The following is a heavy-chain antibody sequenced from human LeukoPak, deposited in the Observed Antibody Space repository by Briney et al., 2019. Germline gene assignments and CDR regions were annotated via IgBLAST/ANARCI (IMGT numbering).Heavy chain of an antibody. Sequence: SETLSLTCELYGGSFSNYYWFWIRQPPGKGLEWIGEINHSGDTNYNPSLKSRVSISVDTSKNQFSLRPRSVTAADTAVYYCAPGWAAVDAYWGQGTLVTVSS. CDR3: APGWAAVDAY. V-gene: IGHV4-34*01. D-gene: IGHD6-13*01. J-gene: IGHJ4*02. CDR2: INHSGDT. CDR1: GGSFSNYY.